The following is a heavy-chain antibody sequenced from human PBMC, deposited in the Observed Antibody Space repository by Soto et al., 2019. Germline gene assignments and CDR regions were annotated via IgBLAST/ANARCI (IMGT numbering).Heavy chain of an antibody. CDR1: GGSISSGNFY. CDR3: ARANKYDFWSGYYTDWFDP. J-gene: IGHJ5*02. CDR2: IYYSGST. V-gene: IGHV4-30-4*01. Sequence: SETLSLTCTVSGGSISSGNFYWRWIRQPPGRGLEWIGYIYYSGSTYYNPSLKSRVTISVDTSKNQFSLKLSSVTAADTAVYYCARANKYDFWSGYYTDWFDPWGQGTLVTVSS. D-gene: IGHD3-3*01.